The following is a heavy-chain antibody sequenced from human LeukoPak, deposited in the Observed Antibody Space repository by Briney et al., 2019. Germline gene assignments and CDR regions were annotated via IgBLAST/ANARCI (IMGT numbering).Heavy chain of an antibody. CDR1: GYTLTELS. V-gene: IGHV1-24*01. CDR3: ARGNYDILTGYSDADAFDI. CDR2: FDPEDGET. D-gene: IGHD3-9*01. Sequence: ASVKVSCKVSGYTLTELSMHWVRQAPGKGLEWMGGFDPEDGETIYAQKFQGRVTMTTDTSTSTAYMELRSLRSEDPAVYYCARGNYDILTGYSDADAFDIWGQGAMVTVSS. J-gene: IGHJ3*02.